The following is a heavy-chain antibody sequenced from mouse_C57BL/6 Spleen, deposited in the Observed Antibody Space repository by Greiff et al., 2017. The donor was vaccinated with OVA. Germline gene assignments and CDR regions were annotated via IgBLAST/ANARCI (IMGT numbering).Heavy chain of an antibody. J-gene: IGHJ1*03. CDR1: GYAFTNYL. Sequence: LEESGAELVRPGTSVKVSCKASGYAFTNYLIEWVKQRPGQGLEWIGVINPGSGGTNYNEKFKGKATLTADKSSSTAYMQLSSLTSEDSAVYFCARSAGYFDVWGTGTTVTVSS. CDR3: ARSAGYFDV. CDR2: INPGSGGT. V-gene: IGHV1-54*01.